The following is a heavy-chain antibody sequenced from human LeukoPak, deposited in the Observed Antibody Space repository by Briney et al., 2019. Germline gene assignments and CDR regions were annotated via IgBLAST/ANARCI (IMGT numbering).Heavy chain of an antibody. D-gene: IGHD3-22*01. V-gene: IGHV4-59*01. CDR2: IYYSGGT. J-gene: IGHJ4*02. CDR3: ARGLTSGYYYDY. CDR1: GGSIRSYY. Sequence: SETLSLTCSVSGGSIRSYYWSWIRHPPGKGLEWIGNIYYSGGTNYNPSLKSRVTISVDMSKNQFSLKVSSVTAADTAVYYCARGLTSGYYYDYWGQGTLVTVSS.